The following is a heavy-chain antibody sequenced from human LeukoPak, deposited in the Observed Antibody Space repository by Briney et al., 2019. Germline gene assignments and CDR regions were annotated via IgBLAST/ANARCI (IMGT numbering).Heavy chain of an antibody. CDR1: GGSISSYY. CDR3: ARDVTDSDAFDF. J-gene: IGHJ3*01. Sequence: SETLSLTCTVSGGSISSYYWSWIRQPPGKGLEWIGYIYYSGSTNYNPSLKSRVTISVDTSKNQFSLKLTSVTAADTAVYYCARDVTDSDAFDFWGQGTVVTVSS. D-gene: IGHD3-22*01. CDR2: IYYSGST. V-gene: IGHV4-59*12.